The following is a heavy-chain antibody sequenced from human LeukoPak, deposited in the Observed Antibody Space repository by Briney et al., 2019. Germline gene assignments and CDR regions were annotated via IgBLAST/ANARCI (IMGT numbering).Heavy chain of an antibody. J-gene: IGHJ4*02. CDR3: ARESEMATIKGPHYYFDY. CDR1: GGSISSYY. D-gene: IGHD5-24*01. CDR2: IYYSGST. V-gene: IGHV4-59*01. Sequence: SETLSLTCTVSGGSISSYYWGWIRQPPGKGLEWIGYIYYSGSTNYNPSLKSRVTISVDTSKNQFSLKLSSVTAADTAVYYCARESEMATIKGPHYYFDYWGQGTLVTVSS.